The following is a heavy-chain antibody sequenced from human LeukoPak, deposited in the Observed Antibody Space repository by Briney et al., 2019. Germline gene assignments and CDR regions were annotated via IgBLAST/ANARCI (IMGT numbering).Heavy chain of an antibody. J-gene: IGHJ5*01. CDR2: IDTTNGNT. D-gene: IGHD6-13*01. CDR1: GYTFTNHA. Sequence: ASVKLSCKASGYTFTNHAMHWVRQAPGQGLEWMGWIDTTNGNTKYLQKFLGRVTITRDTSARIVYMELSSLRFEDTALYYCARPGASSPGNWFASWGQGSLVTVSS. V-gene: IGHV1-3*04. CDR3: ARPGASSPGNWFAS.